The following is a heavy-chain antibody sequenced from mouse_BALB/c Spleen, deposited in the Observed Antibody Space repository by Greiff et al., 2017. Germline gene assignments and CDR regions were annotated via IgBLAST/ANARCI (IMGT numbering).Heavy chain of an antibody. CDR3: ASYRYDY. CDR1: GFNIKDYY. Sequence: VQLQQSGAELVRPGALVKLSCKASGFNIKDYYMHWVKQRPEQGLEWIGWIDPENGNTIYDPKFQGKASITADTSSNTAYLQLSSLTSEDTAVYYCASYRYDYWGQGTTLTVSS. D-gene: IGHD2-14*01. CDR2: IDPENGNT. V-gene: IGHV14-1*02. J-gene: IGHJ2*01.